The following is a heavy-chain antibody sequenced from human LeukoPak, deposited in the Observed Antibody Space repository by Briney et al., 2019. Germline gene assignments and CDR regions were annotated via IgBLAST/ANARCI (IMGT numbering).Heavy chain of an antibody. J-gene: IGHJ6*03. D-gene: IGHD3-3*01. CDR3: ATGGGWVPSFGVVTHIDV. CDR2: IDNDGHGI. CDR1: GFTFSGYW. V-gene: IGHV3-74*03. Sequence: RGSLRLSCAASGFTFSGYWMHWVRQGPEKGLELVSRIDNDGHGILYADSVKGRFTTSRDNAKNTLYLRMNSLRFEDTAVYYCATGGGWVPSFGVVTHIDVWGKGTAVTVSS.